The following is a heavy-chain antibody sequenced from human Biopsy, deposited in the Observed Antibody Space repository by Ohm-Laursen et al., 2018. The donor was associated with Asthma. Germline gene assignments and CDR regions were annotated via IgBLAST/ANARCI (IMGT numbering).Heavy chain of an antibody. V-gene: IGHV3-7*02. CDR2: LGPDASET. CDR1: GFNFNIQW. CDR3: ASLHYFGMNV. J-gene: IGHJ6*02. Sequence: LSLTCAASGFNFNIQWMSWVRQAPGKGLEWVANLGPDASETYSVDSMKGRLTVSRDNAKTSIFLQLNTLRVEDTAVYYCASLHYFGMNVWGQGTTVTVSS.